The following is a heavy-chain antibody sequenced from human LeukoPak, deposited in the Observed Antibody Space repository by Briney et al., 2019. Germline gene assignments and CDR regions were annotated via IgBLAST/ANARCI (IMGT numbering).Heavy chain of an antibody. D-gene: IGHD1-26*01. CDR1: RFTFSSYW. Sequence: PGGSLRLSCAASRFTFSSYWMQWVRQAAGKGLVWVSRIDTDGSTTTYADSVKGRFTISRDNAKNTLYLQMNSLRAEDTAVYYCARTIGSKNAFDLWGQGTMVTVSS. CDR3: ARTIGSKNAFDL. CDR2: IDTDGSTT. V-gene: IGHV3-74*01. J-gene: IGHJ3*01.